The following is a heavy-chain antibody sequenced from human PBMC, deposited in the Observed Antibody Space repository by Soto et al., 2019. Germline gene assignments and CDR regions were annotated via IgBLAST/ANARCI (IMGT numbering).Heavy chain of an antibody. CDR3: ARDYTQTYGSGSYMYY. CDR2: ISSSSSTI. D-gene: IGHD3-10*01. CDR1: GFTFSSYS. J-gene: IGHJ4*02. V-gene: IGHV3-48*02. Sequence: GGSLRLSCAASGFTFSSYSMNWVRQAPGKGLEWVSYISSSSSTIYYADSVKGQFTISRGNAKNSLYLQMNSLRDEDTAVYYCARDYTQTYGSGSYMYYWGQGTLVTVSS.